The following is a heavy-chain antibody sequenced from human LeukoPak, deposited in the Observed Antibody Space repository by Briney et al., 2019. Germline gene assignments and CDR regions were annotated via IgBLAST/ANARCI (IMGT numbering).Heavy chain of an antibody. CDR1: GFTFSSYE. CDR3: ARVSDYYASSGYSLFLNY. CDR2: ISSSGSTI. J-gene: IGHJ4*02. Sequence: PGGSLRLSCAAAGFTFSSYEMNWVRQAPGKGLEWVSYISSSGSTIYYADPVKGRFTISRDNAKNSLYLQMNSLRADDTAVYYCARVSDYYASSGYSLFLNYWGQGTLVTVSS. D-gene: IGHD3-22*01. V-gene: IGHV3-48*03.